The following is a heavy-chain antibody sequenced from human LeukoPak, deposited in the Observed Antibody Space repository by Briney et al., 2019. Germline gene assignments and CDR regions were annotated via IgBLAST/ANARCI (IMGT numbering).Heavy chain of an antibody. Sequence: GGSLRLSCAASGFTFSSYWMSWVRQAPGKGLEWVANIKQDGSEKYYVDSVKGRSTISRDNAKNSLYLQMNSLRAEDTAVYYCARVAVRYCSGGSCYRGYYFDYWGQGTLVTVSS. V-gene: IGHV3-7*01. CDR2: IKQDGSEK. D-gene: IGHD2-15*01. CDR1: GFTFSSYW. CDR3: ARVAVRYCSGGSCYRGYYFDY. J-gene: IGHJ4*02.